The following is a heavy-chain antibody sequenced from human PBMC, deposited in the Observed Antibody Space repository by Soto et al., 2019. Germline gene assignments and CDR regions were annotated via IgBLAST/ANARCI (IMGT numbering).Heavy chain of an antibody. V-gene: IGHV4-61*01. CDR1: GDSVTSVSDY. CDR2: IYYSGSA. Sequence: SETLSLTCTVSGDSVTSVSDYWSWIRQPPGKGLEWIGYIYYSGSADYNPSLGSRVTISIDTSKNQFSLKLTSVTAADTAEYYCARDSAPINYYDSNAFNHRNSKGYGLDVWGQGTTVT. D-gene: IGHD3-22*01. CDR3: ARDSAPINYYDSNAFNHRNSKGYGLDV. J-gene: IGHJ6*02.